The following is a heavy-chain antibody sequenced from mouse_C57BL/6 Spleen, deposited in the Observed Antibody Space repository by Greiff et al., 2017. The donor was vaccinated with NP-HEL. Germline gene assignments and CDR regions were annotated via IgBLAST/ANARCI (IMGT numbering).Heavy chain of an antibody. J-gene: IGHJ4*01. CDR1: GFNIKDDY. CDR2: IDPENGDT. Sequence: EVKLQQSGAELVRPGASVKLSCTASGFNIKDDYMHWVKQRPEQGLEWIGWIDPENGDTEYASKFQGKATITADTSSNTAYLQLSSLTSEDTTVYYCTNRGYGSSYDYYAMDYWGQGTSVTVSS. D-gene: IGHD1-1*01. CDR3: TNRGYGSSYDYYAMDY. V-gene: IGHV14-4*01.